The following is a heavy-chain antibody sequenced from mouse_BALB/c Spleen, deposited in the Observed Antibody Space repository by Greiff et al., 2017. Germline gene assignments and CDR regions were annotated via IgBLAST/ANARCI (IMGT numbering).Heavy chain of an antibody. CDR3: ARSMGPMDY. CDR1: GFTFSSFG. CDR2: ISSGSSTI. Sequence: EVKLMESGGGLVQPGGSRKLSCAASGFTFSSFGMHWVRQAPEKGLEWVAYISSGSSTIYYADTVKGRFTISRDNPKNTLFLQMTSLRSEDTAMYYCARSMGPMDYWGQGTSVTVSS. J-gene: IGHJ4*01. V-gene: IGHV5-17*02. D-gene: IGHD2-10*02.